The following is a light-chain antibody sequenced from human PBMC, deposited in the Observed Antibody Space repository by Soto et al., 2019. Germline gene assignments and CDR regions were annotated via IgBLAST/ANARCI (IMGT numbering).Light chain of an antibody. CDR3: QQYDTFTRT. J-gene: IGKJ1*01. V-gene: IGKV1-5*03. Sequence: DIQMTQSPSTLSASVGDRVIITCRASQSVSRSLAWYQQRPGKAPKLLIYKASSLETGVPSRFSGSGSGTEFTLTISSLQPNDFATYYCQQYDTFTRTFGQGTKVEIK. CDR1: QSVSRS. CDR2: KAS.